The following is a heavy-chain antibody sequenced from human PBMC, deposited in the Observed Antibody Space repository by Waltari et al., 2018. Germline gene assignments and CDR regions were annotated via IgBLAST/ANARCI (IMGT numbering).Heavy chain of an antibody. J-gene: IGHJ4*02. CDR2: MNPNSGNT. CDR3: ARGPPNQGGYPDY. CDR1: GYTFTSYD. V-gene: IGHV1-8*01. D-gene: IGHD5-12*01. Sequence: QVPLVQSGAEVKKPGASVTVSCQASGYTFTSYDTHWVRAATGQGLEWMGWMNPNSGNTGYAQKFQGRVTMPRNTSISTAYMELSSLRSEDTAVYYCARGPPNQGGYPDYWGQGTLVTVSS.